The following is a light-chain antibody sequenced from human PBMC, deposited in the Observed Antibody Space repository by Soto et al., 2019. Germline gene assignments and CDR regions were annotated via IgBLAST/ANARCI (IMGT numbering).Light chain of an antibody. CDR2: GAS. Sequence: DVRMTQSPSSLSASVGDTITITCRASRTINTYLNWFQQKPGEPPRLLIYGASTLHDGVPSRFSGSGSGADFTLTISGLQPEDFAVYYCQQRSNSPPWTFGPGTRVDL. V-gene: IGKV1-39*01. CDR3: QQRSNSPPWT. J-gene: IGKJ3*01. CDR1: RTINTY.